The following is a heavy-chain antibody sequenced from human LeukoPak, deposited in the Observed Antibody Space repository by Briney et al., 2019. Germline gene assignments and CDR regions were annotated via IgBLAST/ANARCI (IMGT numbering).Heavy chain of an antibody. CDR2: IWYDGSNK. D-gene: IGHD4/OR15-4a*01. Sequence: PGRSLRLSCAASGFTFSSYGMHWVRQAPGKGLEWVAVIWYDGSNKYYADSVKGRFTISRDNSKNTLYLQMNSLRAEDTAMYYCATLTGPTDYWGQGTLVTVSS. CDR3: ATLTGPTDY. V-gene: IGHV3-33*01. CDR1: GFTFSSYG. J-gene: IGHJ4*02.